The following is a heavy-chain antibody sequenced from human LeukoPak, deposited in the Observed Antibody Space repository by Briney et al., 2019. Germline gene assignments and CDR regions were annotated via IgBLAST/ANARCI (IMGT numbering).Heavy chain of an antibody. J-gene: IGHJ3*02. D-gene: IGHD2-2*01. CDR1: GFTFSSYW. V-gene: IGHV3-7*01. CDR3: AREGYYSSTSCYRDAFDI. Sequence: GGSLRLSCAASGFTFSSYWMSWVRQAPGKGLEWVANIKQDGSEKYYVDSVKGRFTISRDNAKNSLYLQMNSLRAEDTAVYYCAREGYYSSTSCYRDAFDIWGQGTMVTVSS. CDR2: IKQDGSEK.